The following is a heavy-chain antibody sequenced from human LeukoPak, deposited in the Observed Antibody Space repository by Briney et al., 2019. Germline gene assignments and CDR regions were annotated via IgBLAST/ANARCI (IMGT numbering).Heavy chain of an antibody. CDR1: GYTFNNYY. Sequence: ASVKVSCKASGYTFNNYYMYWVRQAPGQGLEWMGMINPSGGGTSYAQKFQGKVTMTRDTSTRTVYMEVSSLKPEDTAVYYCARQGAYSSAIGMGYWGQGTLVTVSS. J-gene: IGHJ4*02. CDR3: ARQGAYSSAIGMGY. D-gene: IGHD6-19*01. CDR2: INPSGGGT. V-gene: IGHV1-46*02.